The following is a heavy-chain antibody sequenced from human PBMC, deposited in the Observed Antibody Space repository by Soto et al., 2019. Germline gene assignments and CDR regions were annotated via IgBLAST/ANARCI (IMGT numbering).Heavy chain of an antibody. Sequence: EVQLVESGGGLVQPGGSLRLSCAASGFTFSSYEMNWVRQAPGKGLEWVSYISSSGSTIYYADSVKGRFTISRDNAKNSLYLQMNSLRAEDTAVYYCATLRSPRHYYGMDVWGQGTTVTVSS. CDR2: ISSSGSTI. V-gene: IGHV3-48*03. CDR3: ATLRSPRHYYGMDV. CDR1: GFTFSSYE. J-gene: IGHJ6*02.